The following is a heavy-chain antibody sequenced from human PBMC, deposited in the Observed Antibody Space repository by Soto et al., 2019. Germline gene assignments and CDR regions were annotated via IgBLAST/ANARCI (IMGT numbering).Heavy chain of an antibody. CDR1: GFTFSNYA. Sequence: GGSLRLSCAASGFTFSNYAIHWVRQAPGKGLEWVSAISGSGGSTYYADSVKGRFTISRDNSKNTLYLQMNSLRAEDTAVYYCARDVSVDYRFGESYYFDYWGQGTLVTVSS. V-gene: IGHV3-23*01. J-gene: IGHJ4*02. CDR2: ISGSGGST. CDR3: ARDVSVDYRFGESYYFDY. D-gene: IGHD4-4*01.